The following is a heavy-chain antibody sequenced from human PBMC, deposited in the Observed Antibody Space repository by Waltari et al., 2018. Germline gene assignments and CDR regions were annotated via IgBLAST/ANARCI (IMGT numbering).Heavy chain of an antibody. CDR2: IRSKAYGGTT. CDR1: GFTFGYYA. J-gene: IGHJ4*02. V-gene: IGHV3-49*03. D-gene: IGHD1-7*01. Sequence: EVQLVESGGGLVQPGRSLRRSCTASGFTFGYYAMSWFRQAPWKGMEWVGFIRSKAYGGTTEYAASVKGRFTISRDDSKSIAYLQMNSLKTEDTAVYYCTREGDLNQYNWNYGETGIDYWGQGTLVTVSS. CDR3: TREGDLNQYNWNYGETGIDY.